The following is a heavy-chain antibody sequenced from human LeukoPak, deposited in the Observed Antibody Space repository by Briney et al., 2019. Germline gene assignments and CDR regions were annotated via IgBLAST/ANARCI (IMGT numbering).Heavy chain of an antibody. J-gene: IGHJ6*02. Sequence: SETLSLTCTVSGGSISSTDYYWGWIRQPPGKGLEWIGSIYYSGSTYYNPSLQSRVTVSVDTSKNQFSLKLSSVTAADTAVYYCARLRGFGVITAYYYAMDVWGQGTTVTVSS. V-gene: IGHV4-39*01. CDR1: GGSISSTDYY. CDR2: IYYSGST. D-gene: IGHD3-3*01. CDR3: ARLRGFGVITAYYYAMDV.